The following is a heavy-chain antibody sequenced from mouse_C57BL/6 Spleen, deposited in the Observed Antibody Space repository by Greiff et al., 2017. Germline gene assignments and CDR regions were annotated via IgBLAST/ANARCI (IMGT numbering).Heavy chain of an antibody. V-gene: IGHV1-18*01. J-gene: IGHJ1*03. D-gene: IGHD1-1*01. Sequence: VHVKQSGPELVKPGASVKIPCKASGYTFTDYNMDWVKQSHGKSLEWIGDINPNNGGTIYNQKFKGKATLTVDKSSSTAYMELRSLTSEDTAVYYCATYYYGSSGWYFDVWGTGTTVTVSS. CDR1: GYTFTDYN. CDR3: ATYYYGSSGWYFDV. CDR2: INPNNGGT.